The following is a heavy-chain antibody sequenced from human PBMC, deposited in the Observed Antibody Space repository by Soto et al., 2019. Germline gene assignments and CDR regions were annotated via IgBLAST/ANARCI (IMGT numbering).Heavy chain of an antibody. J-gene: IGHJ4*02. Sequence: QVQLVESGRGVVQPGRSLRLSCAASGFTFSSYGMHWVRQAPGKGLEWVAVIWYDGSNKYYADSVKGRFTISRDNSKNTLYLQMNSLRAEDTAVYYCARGVVGATRQIDYWGQGTLVTVSS. CDR2: IWYDGSNK. CDR1: GFTFSSYG. D-gene: IGHD1-26*01. CDR3: ARGVVGATRQIDY. V-gene: IGHV3-33*01.